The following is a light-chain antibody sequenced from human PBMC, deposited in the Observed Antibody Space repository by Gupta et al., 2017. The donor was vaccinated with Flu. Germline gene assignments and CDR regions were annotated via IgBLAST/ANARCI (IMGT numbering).Light chain of an antibody. CDR1: SYTIGSNN. CDR3: AAWDDSLNVVV. Sequence: QSVLTQPPSASGTPGQRVTIPCSGSSYTIGSNNVHLYQHLPGTAPKLLIYINNQRPSGVPDRFSGSKSCTSASLSISGLQSEDEADYYCAAWDDSLNVVVFGGGTKLTVL. J-gene: IGLJ2*01. V-gene: IGLV1-44*01. CDR2: INN.